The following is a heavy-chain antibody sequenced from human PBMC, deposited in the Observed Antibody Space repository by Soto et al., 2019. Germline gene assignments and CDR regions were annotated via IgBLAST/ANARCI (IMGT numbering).Heavy chain of an antibody. D-gene: IGHD3-10*01. CDR1: GGSISGYY. V-gene: IGHV4-59*01. Sequence: SETLSLTCTVSGGSISGYYWSWIRQPPGKGLEWIGYMYNTGSTVYNPSFKSRVTISVDTSKNQFSLKLNSVTAADTAVYYCTSKFGQLLADAFDIWGQGTMVTVSS. J-gene: IGHJ3*02. CDR2: MYNTGST. CDR3: TSKFGQLLADAFDI.